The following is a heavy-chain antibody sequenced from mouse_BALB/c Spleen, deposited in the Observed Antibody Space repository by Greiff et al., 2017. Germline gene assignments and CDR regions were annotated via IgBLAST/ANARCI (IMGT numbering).Heavy chain of an antibody. CDR1: GYSFTGYY. D-gene: IGHD3-3*01. J-gene: IGHJ1*01. CDR2: ISCYNGAT. Sequence: LVKTGASVTISCKASGYSFTGYYMHWVKQSPGKSLEWIGYISCYNGATSYNQKFKGKATFTVDTSSSTAYMQFNSLTSEDSAVYCCASVVARGYFDVWGAGTTVTVSS. CDR3: ASVVARGYFDV. V-gene: IGHV1S34*01.